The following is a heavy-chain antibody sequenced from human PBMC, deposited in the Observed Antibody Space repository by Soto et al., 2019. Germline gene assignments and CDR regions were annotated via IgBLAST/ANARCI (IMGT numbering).Heavy chain of an antibody. CDR2: IYSSGGT. CDR1: GGSISSGSYY. V-gene: IGHV4-61*01. J-gene: IGHJ1*01. D-gene: IGHD5-12*01. CDR3: ARDGDGYDH. Sequence: QVQLQESGPGLVKPSETLSLTCSVSGGSISSGSYYWTWIRQPPGKGLEWIGYIYSSGGTSYNPSLKSRLTISVDTSKNQFSLKLSSVTAADTAVYYCARDGDGYDHWGQGTLVTVSS.